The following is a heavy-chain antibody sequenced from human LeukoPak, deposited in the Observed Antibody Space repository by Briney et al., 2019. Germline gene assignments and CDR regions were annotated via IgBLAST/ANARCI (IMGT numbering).Heavy chain of an antibody. D-gene: IGHD6-6*01. J-gene: IGHJ4*02. V-gene: IGHV4-39*07. CDR2: IYYSGST. CDR1: GGFISSSSHY. CDR3: AREQNSSAGS. Sequence: PETLSLTCTVSGGFISSSSHYWAWIRQPPGKGLEWIGSIYYSGSTYYSPSLKSRVTISVDTSKNQFSLKLSSVTAADTAVYYCAREQNSSAGSRGQGTLVTVSS.